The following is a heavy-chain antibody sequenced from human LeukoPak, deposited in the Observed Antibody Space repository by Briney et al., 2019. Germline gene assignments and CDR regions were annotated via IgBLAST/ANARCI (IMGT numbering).Heavy chain of an antibody. D-gene: IGHD3-10*01. V-gene: IGHV3-15*01. CDR3: TTESGEVWFGEHAFDI. J-gene: IGHJ3*02. CDR2: ITSKTDGGTT. Sequence: GGSPRLSCAASGFTFSNAWMSWGRHAPGERLEWVGRITSKTDGGTTDYAAPVKGRFTISRHDSKNTLDLQMTSLKTADTAVYYCTTESGEVWFGEHAFDIWGQGTMVTVSS. CDR1: GFTFSNAW.